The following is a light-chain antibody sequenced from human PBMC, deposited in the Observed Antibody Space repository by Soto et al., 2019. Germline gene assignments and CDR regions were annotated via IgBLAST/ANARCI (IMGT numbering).Light chain of an antibody. CDR2: DVS. Sequence: QSALTQPASVSGSPGQSITISCTGASHVSWYQQHPGKAPKLMIYDVSNRPSGVSNRFSGSKSGNTASLTISGLQAEDEAVYYCSSYRSSGAVVFGGGTKLTVL. V-gene: IGLV2-14*01. CDR3: SSYRSSGAVV. CDR1: SH. J-gene: IGLJ3*02.